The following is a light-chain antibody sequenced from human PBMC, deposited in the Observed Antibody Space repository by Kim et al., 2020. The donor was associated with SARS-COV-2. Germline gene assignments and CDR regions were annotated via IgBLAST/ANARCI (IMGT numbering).Light chain of an antibody. J-gene: IGKJ3*01. CDR3: QQRSNWPKFT. CDR2: DAS. V-gene: IGKV3-11*01. CDR1: QSIGSY. Sequence: EIVLTQSPATLSLSPGERATLPCRASQSIGSYLAWYQQKPGQAPRLLIYDASNRATGIPARFSGSGSGTDFTLTISSLEPEDFAVYYCQQRSNWPKFTFGPGTKVDIK.